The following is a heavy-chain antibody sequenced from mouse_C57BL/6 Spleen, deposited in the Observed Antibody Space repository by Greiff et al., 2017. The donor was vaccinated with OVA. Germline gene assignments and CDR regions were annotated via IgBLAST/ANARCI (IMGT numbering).Heavy chain of an antibody. CDR1: GYSFTDYN. J-gene: IGHJ4*01. CDR3: ARRKSYDYDAYYYAMDY. Sequence: QLVESGPELVKPGASVKISCKASGYSFTDYNMNWVKQSNGKSLEWIGVINPNYGTTSYNQKFKGKATLTVDQSSSTAYMQLNSLTSEDSAVYYCARRKSYDYDAYYYAMDYWGQGTSVTVSS. V-gene: IGHV1-39*01. CDR2: INPNYGTT. D-gene: IGHD2-4*01.